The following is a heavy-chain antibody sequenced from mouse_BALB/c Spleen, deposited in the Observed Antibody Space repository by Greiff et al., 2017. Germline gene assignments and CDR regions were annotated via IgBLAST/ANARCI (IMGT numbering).Heavy chain of an antibody. CDR3: ARHGDYDRGYAMDY. J-gene: IGHJ4*01. Sequence: EVNVVESGGGLVKPGGSLKLSCAASGFAFSSYDMSWVRQTPEKRLEWVAYISSGGGSTYYPDTVKGRFTISRDNAKNTLYLQMSSLKSEDTAMYYCARHGDYDRGYAMDYWGQGTSVTVSS. V-gene: IGHV5-12-1*01. CDR2: ISSGGGST. CDR1: GFAFSSYD. D-gene: IGHD2-4*01.